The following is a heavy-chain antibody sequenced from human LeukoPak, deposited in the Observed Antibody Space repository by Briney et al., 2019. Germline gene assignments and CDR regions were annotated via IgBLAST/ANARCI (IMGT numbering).Heavy chain of an antibody. J-gene: IGHJ5*02. CDR1: GYTFTGHY. Sequence: ASVKVSCKASGYTFTGHYLHWVRQAPGQGLEWMGWINPKTGDRTYAQKFQGRVTMTWDTSISTAYMELSSLRSDDTAMYYCARAYEYCWFDPWGQGTQVTVSS. V-gene: IGHV1-2*02. CDR3: ARAYEYCWFDP. CDR2: INPKTGDR. D-gene: IGHD2/OR15-2a*01.